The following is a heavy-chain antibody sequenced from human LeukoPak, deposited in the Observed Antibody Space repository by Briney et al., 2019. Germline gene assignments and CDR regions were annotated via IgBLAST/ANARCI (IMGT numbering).Heavy chain of an antibody. V-gene: IGHV3-15*01. CDR2: VKSKADDGTT. CDR3: ATEGGSGSYYGDDAFDM. J-gene: IGHJ3*02. Sequence: GGSLRLSCAASGFTFSSYWMSWVRQAPGKGLEWVGRVKSKADDGTTDYAAPVQGRFTISRDDSKNTLSLQMNSLKTEDTAVYYCATEGGSGSYYGDDAFDMWGQGTMVTVSS. D-gene: IGHD3-10*01. CDR1: GFTFSSYW.